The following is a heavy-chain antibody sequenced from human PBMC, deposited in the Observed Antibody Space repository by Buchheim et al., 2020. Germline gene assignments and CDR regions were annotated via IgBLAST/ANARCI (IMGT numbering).Heavy chain of an antibody. J-gene: IGHJ6*02. CDR2: IYPGDSDT. Sequence: EVQLVQSGAEVKKPGESLKISCKGSGYSFTSYWIGWVRQMPGKGLEWMGIIYPGDSDTRYSPSFQGQVTISADKSISTAYPQWSSLKASDTAMYYCARLRLELRNIYYYYGMDVWGQGTT. D-gene: IGHD1-7*01. CDR1: GYSFTSYW. V-gene: IGHV5-51*01. CDR3: ARLRLELRNIYYYYGMDV.